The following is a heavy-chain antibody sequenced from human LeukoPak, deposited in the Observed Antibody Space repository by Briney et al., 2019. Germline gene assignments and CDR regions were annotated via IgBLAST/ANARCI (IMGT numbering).Heavy chain of an antibody. CDR3: AREGAWYYDSSGAFDI. D-gene: IGHD3-22*01. V-gene: IGHV4-34*01. Sequence: SETLSLTCAVYGGSFSGYYWSWIRQPPGKGLEWIGEINHSGSTNYNPSLKSRVTISVDTSKNQFSLKLSSVTAADTAVYYCAREGAWYYDSSGAFDIWGQGTMVTVSS. J-gene: IGHJ3*02. CDR2: INHSGST. CDR1: GGSFSGYY.